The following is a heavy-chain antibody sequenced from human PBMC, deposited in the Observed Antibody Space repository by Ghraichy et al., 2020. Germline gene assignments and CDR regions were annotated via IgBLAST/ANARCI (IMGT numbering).Heavy chain of an antibody. CDR3: ARIGSNHNFDY. D-gene: IGHD4-23*01. CDR2: INPNSGGT. Sequence: ASVKVSCKASEYTFTAYYMHWVRLAPGQGLEWMGRINPNSGGTNSAQKFQDRVTMTRDASISTAYMELSRLRSDDTAVYYCARIGSNHNFDYWGQGTLVTVSS. CDR1: EYTFTAYY. V-gene: IGHV1-2*06. J-gene: IGHJ4*02.